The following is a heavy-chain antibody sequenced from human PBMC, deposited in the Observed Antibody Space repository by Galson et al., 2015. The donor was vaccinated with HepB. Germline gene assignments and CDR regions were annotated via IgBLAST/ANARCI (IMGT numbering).Heavy chain of an antibody. J-gene: IGHJ6*02. CDR1: GFTFGSYG. CDR2: IWYDGSNK. CDR3: ARDNVLIGVAAGGMDV. D-gene: IGHD6-13*01. Sequence: SLRLSCAASGFTFGSYGMHWVRQAPGKGLEWVAVIWYDGSNKYYADSVKGRFTISRDNSKNTLYLQMNSLRAEDTAVYYCARDNVLIGVAAGGMDVWGQGTTVTVSS. V-gene: IGHV3-33*01.